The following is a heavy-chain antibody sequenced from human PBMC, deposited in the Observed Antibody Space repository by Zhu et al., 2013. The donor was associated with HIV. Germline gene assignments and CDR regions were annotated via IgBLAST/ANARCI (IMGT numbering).Heavy chain of an antibody. CDR2: INPNSGGT. CDR3: ARDLRASGSSIAARTEYYYYYYGMDV. CDR1: GYTFTGYY. D-gene: IGHD6-6*01. V-gene: IGHV1-2*02. J-gene: IGHJ6*02. Sequence: QVQLVQSGAEVKRPGASVKVSCKASGYTFTGYYMHWVRQAPGQGLEWMGWINPNSGGTNYAQKFQGRVTMTRDTSISTAYMELSRLRSDDTAVYYCARDLRASGSSIAARTEYYYYYYGMDVWGQGTTVTVSS.